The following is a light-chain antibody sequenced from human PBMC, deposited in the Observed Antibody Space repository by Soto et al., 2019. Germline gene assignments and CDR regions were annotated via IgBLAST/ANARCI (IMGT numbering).Light chain of an antibody. CDR3: QHRSNWPPYT. CDR1: QSVYSY. Sequence: IVLTQSPATLSLSPGERATLSCRASQSVYSYLAWYQQKPGQAPRLLIYDASNRAAGIPARFSGSGSGTDFTLTISSLEPEDFAVYYCQHRSNWPPYTFGQGTKLDIK. CDR2: DAS. V-gene: IGKV3-11*01. J-gene: IGKJ2*01.